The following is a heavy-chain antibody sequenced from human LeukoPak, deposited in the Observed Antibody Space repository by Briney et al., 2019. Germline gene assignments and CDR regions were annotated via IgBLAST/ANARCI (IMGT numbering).Heavy chain of an antibody. CDR2: INPESGGT. V-gene: IGHV1-2*02. CDR3: AGELQWLFF. J-gene: IGHJ4*02. D-gene: IGHD3-22*01. Sequence: AASVKVSCKASGYTFSDYSMHWVRQAPGQGLEWMGWINPESGGTNYAQKFQGRVTMTRDTSISTACMELSRLRSDDTAVYYCAGELQWLFFWGQGTLVTVSS. CDR1: GYTFSDYS.